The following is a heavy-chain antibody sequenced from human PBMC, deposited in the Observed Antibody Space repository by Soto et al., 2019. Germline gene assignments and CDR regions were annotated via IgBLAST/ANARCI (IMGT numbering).Heavy chain of an antibody. V-gene: IGHV3-23*01. CDR1: GFTFSSYA. Sequence: PVGSLRLSCAASGFTFSSYAMSWVRQAPGKGLEWVSAISGSGGSTYYADSVKGRFTISRDNSKNTLYLQMNSLRAEDTAVYYCAKVARPYGSGSYYFDYWGQGTLVTVSS. CDR3: AKVARPYGSGSYYFDY. J-gene: IGHJ4*02. D-gene: IGHD3-10*01. CDR2: ISGSGGST.